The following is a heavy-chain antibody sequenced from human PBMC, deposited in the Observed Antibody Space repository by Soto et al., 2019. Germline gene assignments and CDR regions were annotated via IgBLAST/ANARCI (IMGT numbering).Heavy chain of an antibody. J-gene: IGHJ6*03. CDR2: ILSSSGVI. D-gene: IGHD2-15*01. V-gene: IGHV3-48*01. CDR3: ARDLRAHLVAPAMRYYMDV. CDR1: GFTFGSYS. Sequence: EVQLVESGGGLVQPGGSLRLSCAASGFTFGSYSMNWVRQAPGKGLEWVSFILSSSGVIYYADSVKGRVTISRDNAKNSLYLQMNSLRAEDTAVYYCARDLRAHLVAPAMRYYMDVWGKGTTVTVSS.